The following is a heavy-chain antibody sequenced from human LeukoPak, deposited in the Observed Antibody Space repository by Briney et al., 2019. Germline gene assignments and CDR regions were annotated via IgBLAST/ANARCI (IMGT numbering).Heavy chain of an antibody. J-gene: IGHJ4*02. V-gene: IGHV3-30*18. Sequence: PGGPLRLSCAASGFTFSSYGMHWVRQAPGKGLEWVAVISYDGSNKYYADSVKGRFTISRDNSKNTLYLQMNSLRAEDTAVYYCAKDEMGGSPDYWGQGTLVTVSS. D-gene: IGHD1-26*01. CDR2: ISYDGSNK. CDR3: AKDEMGGSPDY. CDR1: GFTFSSYG.